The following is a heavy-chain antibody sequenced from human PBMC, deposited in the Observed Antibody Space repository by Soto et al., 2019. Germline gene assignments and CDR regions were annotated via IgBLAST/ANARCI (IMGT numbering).Heavy chain of an antibody. Sequence: QVQLVQSGAEVKKPGSSVKVSCKASGGTFSSYAISWVRQAPGQGLEWMGGIIPICGTANYAQKFQGRVTITAEKYKRTAYLELSSLRSEDTAVYYCARERNQRPRPTKYYFDYWGQGTLVTVSS. D-gene: IGHD1-1*01. V-gene: IGHV1-69*06. CDR1: GGTFSSYA. CDR3: ARERNQRPRPTKYYFDY. J-gene: IGHJ4*02. CDR2: IIPICGTA.